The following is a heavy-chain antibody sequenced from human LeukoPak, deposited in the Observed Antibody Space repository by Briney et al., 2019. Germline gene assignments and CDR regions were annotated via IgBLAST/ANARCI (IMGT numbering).Heavy chain of an antibody. CDR1: GFTFSSYW. J-gene: IGHJ6*04. CDR2: ISGSGGST. D-gene: IGHD6-13*01. CDR3: AKGGGSSIAAAGIGSYYGMDV. Sequence: GGSLRLSCAASGFTFSSYWMSWVRQAPGKGLEWVSAISGSGGSTYYADSVKGRFTISRDNSKNTLYLQMNSLRAEDTAVYYCAKGGGSSIAAAGIGSYYGMDVWGKGTTVTVSS. V-gene: IGHV3-23*01.